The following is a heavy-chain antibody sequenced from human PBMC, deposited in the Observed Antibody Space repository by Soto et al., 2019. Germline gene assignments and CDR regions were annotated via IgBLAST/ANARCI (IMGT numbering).Heavy chain of an antibody. D-gene: IGHD2-15*01. CDR1: GGTFSSYA. V-gene: IGHV1-69*13. CDR2: IIPIFGTA. CDR3: ARGYTGPGGKRWDGAFDI. Sequence: SVKVSCKASGGTFSSYAISWVRQAPGQGLEWMGGIIPIFGTANYAQKFQGRVTITADESTSTAYMELSSLRSEDTAVYYCARGYTGPGGKRWDGAFDIWGQGTMVTVS. J-gene: IGHJ3*02.